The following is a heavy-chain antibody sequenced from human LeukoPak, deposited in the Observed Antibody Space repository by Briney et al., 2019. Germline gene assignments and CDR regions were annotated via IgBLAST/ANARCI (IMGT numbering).Heavy chain of an antibody. CDR2: ISYDGSNK. J-gene: IGHJ4*02. CDR3: ARELDYYGSGSYYNVGFDY. V-gene: IGHV3-30*03. CDR1: GFTFSSYG. D-gene: IGHD3-10*01. Sequence: PGRSLRLSCAASGFTFSSYGMHWVRQAPGKGLEWVAVISYDGSNKYYADSVKGRFTISRDNSKNTLYLQMNSLRAEDTAVYYCARELDYYGSGSYYNVGFDYWGQGTLVTVSS.